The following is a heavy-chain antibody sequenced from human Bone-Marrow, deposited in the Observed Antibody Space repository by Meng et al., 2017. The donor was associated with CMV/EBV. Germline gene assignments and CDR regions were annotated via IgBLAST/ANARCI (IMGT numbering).Heavy chain of an antibody. CDR2: IIPIFGTA. CDR1: GGTFSSYA. Sequence: SVKGSCKASGGTFSSYAISWVRQAPGQGLEWMGGIIPIFGTANYAQKFQGRVTITTDESTSTAYMELRSLRSEDTAVYYCARPGGYDGGFDYWGQGTLVTVSS. CDR3: ARPGGYDGGFDY. V-gene: IGHV1-69*05. J-gene: IGHJ4*02. D-gene: IGHD5-12*01.